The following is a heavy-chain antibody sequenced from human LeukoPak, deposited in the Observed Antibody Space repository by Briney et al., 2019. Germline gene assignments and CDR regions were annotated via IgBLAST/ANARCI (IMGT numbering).Heavy chain of an antibody. CDR3: ARHQKYCSGGSCYRFNAHPFDY. CDR2: IYYSGNT. D-gene: IGHD2-15*01. CDR1: GDSISSSNYY. J-gene: IGHJ4*02. Sequence: SETLSLTCTVSGDSISSSNYYWGWVRQPPGKGVEWIASIYYSGNTYYNPSLKSRVPISQDTSKNQFSLRLSSVTAADTAVYYCARHQKYCSGGSCYRFNAHPFDYWGQGTLVAVSS. V-gene: IGHV4-39*01.